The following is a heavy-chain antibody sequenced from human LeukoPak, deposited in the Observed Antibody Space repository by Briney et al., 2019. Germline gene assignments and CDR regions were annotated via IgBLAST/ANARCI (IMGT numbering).Heavy chain of an antibody. CDR3: ARLKGGFYYYYYMDV. Sequence: SETLSLTRTVSGGSISSSSYYWGWIRQPPGKGLEWIWSIYYSGSTYYNPSLKSRVTISVDTSKNQFSLKLSSVTAADTAVYYCARLKGGFYYYYYMDVWGKGTTVTISS. J-gene: IGHJ6*03. V-gene: IGHV4-39*01. CDR2: IYYSGST. D-gene: IGHD5-12*01. CDR1: GGSISSSSYY.